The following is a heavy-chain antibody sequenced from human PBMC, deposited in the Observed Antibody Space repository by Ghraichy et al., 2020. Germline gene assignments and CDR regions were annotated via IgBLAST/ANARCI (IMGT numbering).Heavy chain of an antibody. CDR3: AKAYCSGGSCYHDY. D-gene: IGHD2-15*01. CDR1: GGSFSGYY. V-gene: IGHV4-34*01. Sequence: SETLSLTCAVYGGSFSGYYWSWIRQPPGKGLEWIGEINHSGSTNYNPSLKSRVTISVDTSKNQFSLKLSSVTAADTAVYYCAKAYCSGGSCYHDYWGQGTLGTVAS. J-gene: IGHJ4*02. CDR2: INHSGST.